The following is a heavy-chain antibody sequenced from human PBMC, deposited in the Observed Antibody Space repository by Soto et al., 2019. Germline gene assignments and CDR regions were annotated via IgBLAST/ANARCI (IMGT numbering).Heavy chain of an antibody. J-gene: IGHJ3*02. D-gene: IGHD6-19*01. Sequence: SLTCAVSGGSISSSNWWSWVRQPPGKGLEWIGEIYHSGSTNYNPSLKSRVTISVDKSKNQFSLKLSSVTAADTAVYYCARTELRGWYETDPFDIWGQGTMVTVSS. CDR1: GGSISSSNW. CDR2: IYHSGST. V-gene: IGHV4-4*02. CDR3: ARTELRGWYETDPFDI.